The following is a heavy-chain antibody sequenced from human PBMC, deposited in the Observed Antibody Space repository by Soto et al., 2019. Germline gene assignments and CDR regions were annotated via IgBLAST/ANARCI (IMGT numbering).Heavy chain of an antibody. CDR1: GYTFTSYG. D-gene: IGHD3-3*01. Sequence: ALLKVSCQASGYTFTSYGISWVRQAPGQGLEWMGWISAYNGNTNYAQKLQGRVTMTTDTSTSTAYMELRSLRSDDTAVYYCARRRDFWSGPDAFDIWGQGTMVTVSS. V-gene: IGHV1-18*01. J-gene: IGHJ3*02. CDR2: ISAYNGNT. CDR3: ARRRDFWSGPDAFDI.